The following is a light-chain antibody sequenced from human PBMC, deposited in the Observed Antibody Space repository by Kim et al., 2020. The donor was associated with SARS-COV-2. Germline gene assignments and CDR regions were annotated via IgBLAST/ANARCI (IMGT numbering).Light chain of an antibody. CDR1: QSVSTTY. V-gene: IGKV3-20*01. CDR2: GAS. Sequence: EIVLTRSPGTLSLSPGERATLSCRASQSVSTTYLAWYQQKPGQAPRLLIYGASSRATGIQDRFSGSGSGTDFTLTISRLEPEDFAVYYCQQYGGGLAFGGGTKVDIK. J-gene: IGKJ4*01. CDR3: QQYGGGLA.